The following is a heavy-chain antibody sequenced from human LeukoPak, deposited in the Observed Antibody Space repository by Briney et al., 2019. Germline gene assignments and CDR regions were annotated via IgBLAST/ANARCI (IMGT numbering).Heavy chain of an antibody. J-gene: IGHJ4*02. CDR1: GFTFSSYA. V-gene: IGHV3-64*01. CDR3: ARLSSSWFNY. CDR2: ISSNGGST. Sequence: PTGGSLRLSCAASGFTFSSYAMHWVRQAPGKGLEYVSAISSNGGSTYYANSVKGRFTISRDNSKNTLYLQMGSLRAEDMAVYYCARLSSSWFNYWGQGTLVTVSS. D-gene: IGHD6-13*01.